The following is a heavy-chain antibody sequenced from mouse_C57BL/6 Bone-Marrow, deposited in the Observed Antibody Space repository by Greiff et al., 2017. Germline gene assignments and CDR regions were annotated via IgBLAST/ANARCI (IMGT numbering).Heavy chain of an antibody. V-gene: IGHV1-59*01. CDR2: IDPSDSYT. CDR3: ARRCDYYYSFAY. D-gene: IGHD2-4*01. Sequence: QVQLQQPGAELVRPGTSVKLSCKASGYTFTSYWMHWVKQRPGQGLEWIGVIDPSDSYTNYNQKFKGKDTLTVDTSSSTAYMQLSSLTSADAAVYYCARRCDYYYSFAYWGQGTLVTVSA. CDR1: GYTFTSYW. J-gene: IGHJ3*01.